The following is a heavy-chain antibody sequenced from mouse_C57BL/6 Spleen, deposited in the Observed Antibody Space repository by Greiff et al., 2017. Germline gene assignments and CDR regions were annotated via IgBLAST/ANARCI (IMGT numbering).Heavy chain of an antibody. CDR1: GYTFTSYG. D-gene: IGHD1-1*01. J-gene: IGHJ3*01. V-gene: IGHV1-81*01. CDR3: ARDTTFAY. CDR2: IYPRSGNT. Sequence: QVQLKQSGAELARPGASVKLSCKASGYTFTSYGISWVKQRTGQGLEWIGEIYPRSGNTYYNEKFKGKATLTADKSSSTAYMELRSLTSEDSAVYFCARDTTFAYWGQGTLVTVSA.